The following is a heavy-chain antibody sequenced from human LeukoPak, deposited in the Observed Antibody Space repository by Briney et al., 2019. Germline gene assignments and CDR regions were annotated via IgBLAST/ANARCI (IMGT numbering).Heavy chain of an antibody. D-gene: IGHD3-16*01. CDR1: GYSISSGYY. Sequence: SETLSLTCTVSGYSISSGYYWGWIRQPPGKGLEWIGSIYHSGSTYYNPSLKSRVTISVDTSKNQFSLKLSSVTAADTAVYYCAREMATSFGYYYYMDVWGKGTTVTVSS. CDR2: IYHSGST. CDR3: AREMATSFGYYYYMDV. V-gene: IGHV4-38-2*02. J-gene: IGHJ6*03.